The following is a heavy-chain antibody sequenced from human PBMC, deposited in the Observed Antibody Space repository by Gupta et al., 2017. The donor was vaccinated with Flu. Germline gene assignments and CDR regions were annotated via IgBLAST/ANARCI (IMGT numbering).Heavy chain of an antibody. CDR2: IHLRGRT. D-gene: IGHD3-3*01. CDR3: AARRKDLNWFDP. CDR1: GDSIRNSDFY. J-gene: IGHJ5*02. Sequence: QLQLQESGPGLVTPSETPPLTCTVSGDSIRNSDFYWSWIRQPPGKGLECIGGIHLRGRTYYNPSLKSRVTMSVDTPKYQFSLKLSSVTAADTAVYYCAARRKDLNWFDPWGQGTLVTVSS. V-gene: IGHV4-39*05.